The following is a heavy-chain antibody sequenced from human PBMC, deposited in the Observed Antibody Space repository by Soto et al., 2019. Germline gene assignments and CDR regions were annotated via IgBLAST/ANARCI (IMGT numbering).Heavy chain of an antibody. Sequence: GGSLRLSCAASGFTFSSYAMSWVRQAPGKGLEWVSAISGSGGSTYYADSVKGRFTISRDNSKNTLYLQMNSLRAEDTAVYYCAKDADIVVVPAAMDPLLYFDYWGQGTLVTVSS. D-gene: IGHD2-2*01. J-gene: IGHJ4*02. CDR2: ISGSGGST. CDR3: AKDADIVVVPAAMDPLLYFDY. V-gene: IGHV3-23*01. CDR1: GFTFSSYA.